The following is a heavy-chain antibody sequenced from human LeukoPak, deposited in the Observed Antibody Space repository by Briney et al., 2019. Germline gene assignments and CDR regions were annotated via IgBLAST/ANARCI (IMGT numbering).Heavy chain of an antibody. Sequence: ASVKVSCKASGYTFTSFYMHWVRQAPGQGLEWMGIINPSGGSTSYAQKFQGRVTMTRDTSTSTVYKELSSLRSEDTAVYYCARSSRADYYSDYWAREPWSPSPQ. CDR2: INPSGGST. CDR1: GYTFTSFY. CDR3: ARSSRADYYSDY. J-gene: IGHJ4*02. D-gene: IGHD2-21*01. V-gene: IGHV1-46*01.